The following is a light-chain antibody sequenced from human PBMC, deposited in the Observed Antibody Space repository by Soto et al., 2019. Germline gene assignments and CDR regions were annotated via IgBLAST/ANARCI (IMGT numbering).Light chain of an antibody. CDR1: QTVRNNY. CDR3: QQRSNWPPIT. Sequence: EFVLTQSPGTLSLSPGERATLSCLASQTVRNNYLAWYQQKPGQAPRLLIYDASNRATGIPARFSGSGSGTDFTLTIGSLEPEDFAVYYCQQRSNWPPITFGQGTRLEIK. V-gene: IGKV3-11*01. J-gene: IGKJ5*01. CDR2: DAS.